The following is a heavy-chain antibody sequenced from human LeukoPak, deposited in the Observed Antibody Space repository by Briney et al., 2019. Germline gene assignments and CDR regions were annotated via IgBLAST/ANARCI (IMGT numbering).Heavy chain of an antibody. CDR1: GFTFSDYY. CDR2: ISSSGSTI. V-gene: IGHV3-11*01. D-gene: IGHD3-22*01. Sequence: GGSLRLSCAASGFTFSDYYMSWIRQAPGKGLEWVSYISSSGSTIYYADSVKGRFTISRDNAKNSLYLQMNSLRAEDAAVYYCATEYDSSVSGYSGQGTLVTVSS. J-gene: IGHJ4*02. CDR3: ATEYDSSVSGY.